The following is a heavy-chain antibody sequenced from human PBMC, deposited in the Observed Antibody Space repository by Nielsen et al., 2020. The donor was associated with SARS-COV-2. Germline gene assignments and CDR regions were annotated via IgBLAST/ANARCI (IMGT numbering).Heavy chain of an antibody. Sequence: ASVKVSCKASGYTFTSNDITWVRQAPGQGLEWMGRISPSNGNTKYAQRFQGRVTMTIDTSTSTAYMELSSLRSEDTAVYFCVIVVADLAFDPWGQGTLVTVSS. CDR3: VIVVADLAFDP. CDR1: GYTFTSND. V-gene: IGHV1-18*04. J-gene: IGHJ5*02. CDR2: ISPSNGNT. D-gene: IGHD2-15*01.